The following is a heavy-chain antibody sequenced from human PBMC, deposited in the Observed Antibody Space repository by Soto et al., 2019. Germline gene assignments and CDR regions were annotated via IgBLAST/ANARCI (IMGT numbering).Heavy chain of an antibody. D-gene: IGHD1-1*01. Sequence: QLQLQESGPGLVKPSETLSLTCTVSGGSISSSSYYWGWIRQPPGKGLEWIGSIYYSGSTYYNPSLKSRVTISVDTSKNQFSLKLSSVTAADTAVYYCARGSGPKVPPPYWGQGTLVTVSS. CDR3: ARGSGPKVPPPY. J-gene: IGHJ4*02. V-gene: IGHV4-39*01. CDR2: IYYSGST. CDR1: GGSISSSSYY.